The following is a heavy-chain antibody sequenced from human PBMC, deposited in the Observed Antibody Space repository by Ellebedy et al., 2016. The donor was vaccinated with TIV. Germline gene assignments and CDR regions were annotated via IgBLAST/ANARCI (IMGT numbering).Heavy chain of an antibody. D-gene: IGHD2-21*02. Sequence: GESLKISCAASGFTVSTNYMNWVRQAPGKGLEWVSVIYSGADGGDTYYADSVKGRFTISRDNSRNTLYLQMNSLRADDTAGYYCTRDDGDSGSKLDYWGQGALVTVSS. V-gene: IGHV3-53*01. CDR2: IYSGADGGDT. CDR3: TRDDGDSGSKLDY. CDR1: GFTVSTNY. J-gene: IGHJ4*02.